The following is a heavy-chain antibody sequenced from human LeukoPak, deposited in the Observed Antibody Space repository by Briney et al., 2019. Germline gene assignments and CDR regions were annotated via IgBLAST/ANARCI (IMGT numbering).Heavy chain of an antibody. D-gene: IGHD2-8*01. Sequence: QTGGSLRLSCATPGFPFSDFSMSWVRQAPGKGLEWISTTNSGGATTDYAESVKGRFTISRDNSKNILYLQMSSLRVEDTAMYYCAKQSYARSLGEGGPGTLVTVSS. CDR3: AKQSYARSLGE. J-gene: IGHJ4*02. CDR2: TNSGGATT. V-gene: IGHV3-23*01. CDR1: GFPFSDFS.